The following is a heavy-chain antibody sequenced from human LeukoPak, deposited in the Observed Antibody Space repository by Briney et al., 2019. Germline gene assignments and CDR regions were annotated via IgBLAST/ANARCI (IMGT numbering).Heavy chain of an antibody. V-gene: IGHV1-2*02. J-gene: IGHJ4*02. CDR2: INPNSGGT. D-gene: IGHD1-26*01. CDR1: GYTFTCYY. Sequence: GASVKVSCKASGYTFTCYYMHWVRQAPGQGLEWMGWINPNSGGTNYAQKFQGRVTMTRDTSISTAYMELSRLRSGDTAVYYCARDRLKRGSYVSDYWGQGTLVTVSS. CDR3: ARDRLKRGSYVSDY.